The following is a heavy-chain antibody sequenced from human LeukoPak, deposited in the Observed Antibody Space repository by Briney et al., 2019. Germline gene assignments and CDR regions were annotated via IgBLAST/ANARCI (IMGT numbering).Heavy chain of an antibody. Sequence: AGGSLRLSCAASGFTFDDYAMHWVRQAPGKGLEWVSGISWNSGSIGYADSVKGRFTISRDNAKNSLYLQMNSLRAEDTAVYYCARGRRDGYTQDSWGQGTLVTVSS. CDR2: ISWNSGSI. CDR3: ARGRRDGYTQDS. D-gene: IGHD5-24*01. J-gene: IGHJ4*02. CDR1: GFTFDDYA. V-gene: IGHV3-9*01.